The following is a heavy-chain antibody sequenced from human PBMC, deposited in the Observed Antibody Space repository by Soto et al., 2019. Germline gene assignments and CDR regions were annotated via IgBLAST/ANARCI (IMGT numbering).Heavy chain of an antibody. CDR3: ARRPSGWSYFDS. CDR2: ISRGGTTI. D-gene: IGHD6-19*01. Sequence: QVQLVESGGGLVKPGGSLRLSCAASGFTFSDFYMSWISQAPGKGLEWVSYISRGGTTIYYADSVEGRFTITRDNAKNSLYLKMNSLRAEDTAVYYCARRPSGWSYFDSWGQGTMVTVAS. V-gene: IGHV3-11*01. J-gene: IGHJ4*02. CDR1: GFTFSDFY.